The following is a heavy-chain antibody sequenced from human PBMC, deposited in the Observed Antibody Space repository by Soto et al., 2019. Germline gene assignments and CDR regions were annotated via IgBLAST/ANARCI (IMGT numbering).Heavy chain of an antibody. Sequence: GGSLRLSCAASGFTFDDYAMRWVRQAPGKGLEWVSGISWNSGSIGYADSVKGRFTISGDNAKNSLYLQMNSLRAEDTALYYCARIRCLEWLSDGRDAFDIWGQGTMVTVSS. V-gene: IGHV3-9*01. J-gene: IGHJ3*02. D-gene: IGHD3-3*01. CDR1: GFTFDDYA. CDR3: ARIRCLEWLSDGRDAFDI. CDR2: ISWNSGSI.